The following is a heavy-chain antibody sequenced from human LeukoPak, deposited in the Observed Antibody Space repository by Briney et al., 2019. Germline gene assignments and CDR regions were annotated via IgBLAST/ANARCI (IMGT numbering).Heavy chain of an antibody. J-gene: IGHJ6*02. Sequence: ASVTVSCKSSGYTFTSYDIHWVRQATGQGLEWMGWMNPNSGNTGYAQKFQGRVTMTRNTSISTAYMELSSLRSEDTAVYYCARGGSNYYYYGMDVWGQGTTVTVSS. CDR3: ARGGSNYYYYGMDV. CDR1: GYTFTSYD. V-gene: IGHV1-8*01. CDR2: MNPNSGNT. D-gene: IGHD4-11*01.